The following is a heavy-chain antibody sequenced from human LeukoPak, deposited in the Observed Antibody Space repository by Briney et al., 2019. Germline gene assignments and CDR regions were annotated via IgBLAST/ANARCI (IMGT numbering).Heavy chain of an antibody. CDR2: IYYSGST. Sequence: PSETLSLTCTVSGGSISSSSYYWGWIRQPPGKGLEWIGSIYYSGSTYYNPSLKSRVTISVDTSKNQFSLKLSSVTAADTAVYYSAREQPCSSTSCYGSPYYFDYWGQGTLVTVSS. V-gene: IGHV4-39*07. CDR3: AREQPCSSTSCYGSPYYFDY. CDR1: GGSISSSSYY. D-gene: IGHD2-2*01. J-gene: IGHJ4*02.